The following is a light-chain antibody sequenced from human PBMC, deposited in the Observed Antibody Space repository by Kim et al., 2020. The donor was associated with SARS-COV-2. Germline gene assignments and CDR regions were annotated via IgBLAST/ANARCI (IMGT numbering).Light chain of an antibody. CDR3: QQSYSTPSIT. Sequence: SVGDRVTITCRASQSISSYLNWYQQKPGKAPKLLIYAASSLQSGVPSRFSDSGSGTDFTLTISSLQPEDFATYYCQQSYSTPSITFGQGTRLEIK. CDR1: QSISSY. V-gene: IGKV1-39*01. J-gene: IGKJ5*01. CDR2: AAS.